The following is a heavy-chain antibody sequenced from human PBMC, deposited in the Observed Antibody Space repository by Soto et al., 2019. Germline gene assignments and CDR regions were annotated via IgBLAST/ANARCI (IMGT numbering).Heavy chain of an antibody. CDR2: ISGSGGST. D-gene: IGHD1-7*01. J-gene: IGHJ4*02. CDR3: AKDQAMANYGEGLDY. CDR1: GFTFSSYA. Sequence: GGSLRLSCAASGFTFSSYAMSWVRQAPGKGLEWVSAISGSGGSTYYADSVKGRFTISRDNSKNTLYLQMNSLRAEDTAVYYCAKDQAMANYGEGLDYWGQGTLVTVSS. V-gene: IGHV3-23*01.